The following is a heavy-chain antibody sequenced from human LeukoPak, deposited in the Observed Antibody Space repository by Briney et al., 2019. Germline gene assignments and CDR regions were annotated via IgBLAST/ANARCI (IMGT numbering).Heavy chain of an antibody. CDR3: ARVSLLERPYFDY. J-gene: IGHJ4*02. D-gene: IGHD1-1*01. V-gene: IGHV4-34*01. CDR2: INHSGST. Sequence: PSETLSLTCAVYGGSFSGYYWSWIRQPPGKGLEWIGEINHSGSTNYNPSLKSRVTISVDTSKNQFSLKLSSVTAADTAVYYCARVSLLERPYFDYWGQGTLVTVSS. CDR1: GGSFSGYY.